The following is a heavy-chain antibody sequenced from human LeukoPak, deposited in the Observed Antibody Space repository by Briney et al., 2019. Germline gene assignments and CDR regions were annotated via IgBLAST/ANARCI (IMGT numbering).Heavy chain of an antibody. J-gene: IGHJ3*01. CDR3: ARDSDSDYFLGAFDF. V-gene: IGHV3-30-3*01. CDR1: GFTFSSYA. Sequence: GGSLRLSCAASGFTFSSYAMHWVRQAPGKGLEWVAVISYDGGNKYYADSVKGRFTISRDNSKNTLYLQMNSLRAEDTAVYYCARDSDSDYFLGAFDFWGQGTMLTVSS. CDR2: ISYDGGNK. D-gene: IGHD4-11*01.